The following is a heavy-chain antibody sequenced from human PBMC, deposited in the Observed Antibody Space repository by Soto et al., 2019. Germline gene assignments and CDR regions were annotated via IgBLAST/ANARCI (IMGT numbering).Heavy chain of an antibody. J-gene: IGHJ4*02. D-gene: IGHD3-9*01. V-gene: IGHV3-21*01. CDR2: ISSSSSYI. Sequence: PGGSLRLSCAASGFTFSSFSMNWVRQAPGKGLEWVSSISSSSSYIYYADSVKGRFTISRDNAKNSLYLQMNSLRAEDTAVYYCARDLPTRYFDWSAEVIPDYWGQGTLVTVSS. CDR1: GFTFSSFS. CDR3: ARDLPTRYFDWSAEVIPDY.